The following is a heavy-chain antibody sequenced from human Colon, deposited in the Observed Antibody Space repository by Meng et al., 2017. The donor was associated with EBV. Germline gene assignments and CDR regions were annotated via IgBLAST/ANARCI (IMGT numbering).Heavy chain of an antibody. Sequence: QVQLVQSGSQLKKPGVSVKVSCKASGYPFSTYTINLVRQAHGRGLEWMGWISTNTGTPTYTQGFTGRFVFSLDTSVSTAYLQISSLKAEDTAVYYCARGGNFDPWGQGTLVTVSS. D-gene: IGHD2/OR15-2a*01. CDR3: ARGGNFDP. CDR1: GYPFSTYT. CDR2: ISTNTGTP. V-gene: IGHV7-4-1*02. J-gene: IGHJ5*02.